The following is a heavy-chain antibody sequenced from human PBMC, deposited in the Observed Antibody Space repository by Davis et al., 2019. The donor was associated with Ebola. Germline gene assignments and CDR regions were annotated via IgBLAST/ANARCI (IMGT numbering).Heavy chain of an antibody. V-gene: IGHV3-30*03. D-gene: IGHD1-26*01. Sequence: GGSLRLSCAASGFTFSSYGMHWVRQAPGKGLEWMAVISNDGKETYYADSVKGRLTISRDNSKSTVYLQVNNLRAEDTGVYYCARGGLGSRPDLDYWGQGTLVTVSS. CDR3: ARGGLGSRPDLDY. CDR1: GFTFSSYG. J-gene: IGHJ4*02. CDR2: ISNDGKET.